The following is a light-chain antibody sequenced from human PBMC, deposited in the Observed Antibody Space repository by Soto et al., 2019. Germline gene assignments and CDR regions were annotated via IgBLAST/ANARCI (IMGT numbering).Light chain of an antibody. J-gene: IGKJ1*01. CDR3: QQSYSTPWT. Sequence: DIQLTQSPSSLSASVGDRVTITGRASQSISRYLNWYQQKPGKAPKLLIYATSSLQSGVRARFSGSGSGTDFTLTISNLPPEDLATSSCQQSYSTPWTFGQGTKVEIK. CDR2: ATS. V-gene: IGKV1-39*01. CDR1: QSISRY.